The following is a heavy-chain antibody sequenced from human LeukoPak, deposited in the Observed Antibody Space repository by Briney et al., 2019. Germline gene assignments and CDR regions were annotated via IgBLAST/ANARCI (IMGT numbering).Heavy chain of an antibody. Sequence: SETLSLTCTVSGGSISSYYWSWIRQPPGKGLEWIGYTYYSGSTNYNPSLKSRVTISVDTSKNQFSLKLSSVTAADTAVYYCARDVTHCGGDCNDAFDIWGQGTMVTVSS. V-gene: IGHV4-59*01. CDR1: GGSISSYY. CDR3: ARDVTHCGGDCNDAFDI. D-gene: IGHD2-21*02. J-gene: IGHJ3*02. CDR2: TYYSGST.